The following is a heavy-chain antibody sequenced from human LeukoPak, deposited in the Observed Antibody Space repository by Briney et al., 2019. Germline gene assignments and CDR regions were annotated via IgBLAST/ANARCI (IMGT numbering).Heavy chain of an antibody. CDR2: IYPGDSDT. J-gene: IGHJ4*02. V-gene: IGHV5-51*01. D-gene: IGHD1-26*01. CDR1: GHSFTRYW. CDR3: ARHSGSYFEGGLDY. Sequence: GESLKISCKGSGHSFTRYWIGWVRQMPGKGLEWMGIIYPGDSDTRYSPSFQGQVTISVDKSVSTAYLQWSRLKASDTAMYYCARHSGSYFEGGLDYWGQGTLVTVPS.